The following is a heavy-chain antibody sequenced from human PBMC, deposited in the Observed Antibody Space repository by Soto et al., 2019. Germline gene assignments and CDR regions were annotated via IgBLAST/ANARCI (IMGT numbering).Heavy chain of an antibody. D-gene: IGHD6-13*01. Sequence: GGSLRLSCAASGFTFSNAWMNWVRQAPGKGLEWVGRIKSKTDGGTTDYAAPVKGRFTISRSDSKNTLYLQMNSLKTEDTAVYYCTTAFQGREVAAAVIWFANDRYGMDVWGQGTTVTVSS. CDR1: GFTFSNAW. CDR2: IKSKTDGGTT. V-gene: IGHV3-15*07. CDR3: TTAFQGREVAAAVIWFANDRYGMDV. J-gene: IGHJ6*02.